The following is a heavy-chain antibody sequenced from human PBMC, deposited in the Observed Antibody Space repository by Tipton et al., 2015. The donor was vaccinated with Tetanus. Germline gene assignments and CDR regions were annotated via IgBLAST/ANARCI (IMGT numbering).Heavy chain of an antibody. J-gene: IGHJ4*02. CDR2: IKQDGSEK. D-gene: IGHD4-17*01. CDR3: ASGLGWVTTH. CDR1: GFIFNNYW. Sequence: SLRLSCAASGFIFNNYWMNWFRQAPGKGLEWVTNIKQDGSEKYYVDSVKGRFTISRDNAKNSLYLQMNSLRAEDTAVYYCASGLGWVTTHWGQGTLVTVSS. V-gene: IGHV3-7*01.